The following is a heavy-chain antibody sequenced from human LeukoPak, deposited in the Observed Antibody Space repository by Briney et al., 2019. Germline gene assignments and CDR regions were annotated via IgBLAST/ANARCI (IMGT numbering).Heavy chain of an antibody. Sequence: GASXKVSCKASGYTFTGYYMHWVRQAPGQGLEWMGRINPNSGGTNYAQKFQGRVTMTRDTSISTAYMELSRLTSDDTAVYYCARGARGTWAWGDWGQGTLVTVSS. V-gene: IGHV1-2*06. D-gene: IGHD3-10*01. CDR1: GYTFTGYY. CDR3: ARGARGTWAWGD. J-gene: IGHJ4*02. CDR2: INPNSGGT.